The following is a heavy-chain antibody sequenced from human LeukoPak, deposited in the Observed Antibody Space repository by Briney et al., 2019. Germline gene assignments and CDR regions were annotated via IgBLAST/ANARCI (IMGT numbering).Heavy chain of an antibody. CDR2: IYYSGNT. V-gene: IGHV4-30-4*01. Sequence: SETLSLTCTVSGGSITIGDYYWSWIRQPPGKGLEWIGYIYYSGNTYYSPPLKSRLTISVDTSKNQFSLKLTSVTAADTAVYHCARKASIGTPFDYWGPGALVTVSS. D-gene: IGHD2-15*01. J-gene: IGHJ4*02. CDR1: GGSITIGDYY. CDR3: ARKASIGTPFDY.